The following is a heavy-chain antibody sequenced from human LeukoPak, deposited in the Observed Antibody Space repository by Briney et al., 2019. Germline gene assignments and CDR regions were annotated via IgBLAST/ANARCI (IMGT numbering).Heavy chain of an antibody. V-gene: IGHV3-21*01. D-gene: IGHD2-15*01. J-gene: IGHJ6*02. CDR1: GFIFSSYS. CDR3: VREVHSGYYGMDV. Sequence: PGGSLRLSCAASGFIFSSYSMNWVRQAPGKGLEWVSSISSSSSYIYYADSVKGRFTISRDNAKNSLYLQMNSLRVEDTAVYYCVREVHSGYYGMDVWGQGTTVTVSS. CDR2: ISSSSSYI.